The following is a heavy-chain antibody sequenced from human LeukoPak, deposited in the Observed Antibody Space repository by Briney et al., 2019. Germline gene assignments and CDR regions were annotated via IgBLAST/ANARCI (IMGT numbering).Heavy chain of an antibody. D-gene: IGHD3-22*01. J-gene: IGHJ4*02. CDR2: IYYSGST. CDR1: GGSISSGGYY. CDR3: ARDSDSSGYYY. V-gene: IGHV4-31*03. Sequence: ASETLSLTCTVSGGSISSGGYYWSWIRQHPGKGLEWIGCIYYSGSTYYNPSLKSRVTISVDTSKNQFSLKLSSVTAADTAVYYCARDSDSSGYYYWGQGTLVTVSS.